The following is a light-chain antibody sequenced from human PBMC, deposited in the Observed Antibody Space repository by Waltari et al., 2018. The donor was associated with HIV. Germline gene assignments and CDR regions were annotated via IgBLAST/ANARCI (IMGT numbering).Light chain of an antibody. Sequence: QSVLTQPPSVSAAPGPKVTIPCSGSSSNIGNNYVSWYQQLPGTAPKLLIYDNNKRPSGIPDRFSGSKSGTSATLGITGLQTGDEADYYCGTWDSSLSLVVFGGGTKLTVL. CDR2: DNN. CDR3: GTWDSSLSLVV. CDR1: SSNIGNNY. V-gene: IGLV1-51*01. J-gene: IGLJ2*01.